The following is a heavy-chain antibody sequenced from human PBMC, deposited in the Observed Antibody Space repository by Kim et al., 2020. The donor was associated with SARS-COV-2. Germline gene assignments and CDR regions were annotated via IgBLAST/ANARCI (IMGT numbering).Heavy chain of an antibody. CDR2: IKGDGSAT. D-gene: IGHD3-16*01. Sequence: GGSLRLSCVVSEFSFNNYWMHWVRQSPGKGLAWVSRIKGDGSATDYADSVKGRFTISRDNAKNTLYLQMSSLRAEDTAVYYCTRGRVNRDSDGYDHFDYWGRGTLVTVSS. CDR1: EFSFNNYW. V-gene: IGHV3-74*01. CDR3: TRGRVNRDSDGYDHFDY. J-gene: IGHJ4*02.